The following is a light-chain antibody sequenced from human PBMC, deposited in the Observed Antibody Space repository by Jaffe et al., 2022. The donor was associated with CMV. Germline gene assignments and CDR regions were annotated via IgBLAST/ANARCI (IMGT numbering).Light chain of an antibody. V-gene: IGLV2-11*01. CDR3: CSYAGSSTLV. Sequence: QSALTQPRSVSGSPGQSVTISCTGTSSDVGGYNYVSWYQQHPGKAPKVMIYDVNKRPSGVPDRFSGSKSDNTASLAISGLQAEDEADYYCCSYAGSSTLVFGGGTKLTVL. J-gene: IGLJ3*02. CDR1: SSDVGGYNY. CDR2: DVN.